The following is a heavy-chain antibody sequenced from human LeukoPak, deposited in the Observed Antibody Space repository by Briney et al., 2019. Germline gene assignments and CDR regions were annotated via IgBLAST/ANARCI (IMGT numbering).Heavy chain of an antibody. CDR1: GYTFTSYG. V-gene: IGHV1-18*01. Sequence: ASVKVSCKASGYTFTSYGISWVRQAPGQGLEWMGWISAYNGNTNYAQKLQGRVTMTTDTSTSTAYMELRSLRSDDTAVYYCARAIKTVWIHYYYMDVWGKGTTVTISS. D-gene: IGHD5-18*01. CDR2: ISAYNGNT. J-gene: IGHJ6*03. CDR3: ARAIKTVWIHYYYMDV.